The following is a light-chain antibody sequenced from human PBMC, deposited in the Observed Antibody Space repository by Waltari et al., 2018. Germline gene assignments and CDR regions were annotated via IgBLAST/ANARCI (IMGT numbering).Light chain of an antibody. V-gene: IGLV1-47*01. CDR3: ATWDDSLSGYV. CDR1: SSNIGGNY. J-gene: IGLJ1*01. CDR2: KDS. Sequence: QSVLTQPPSASGTPGQRVTISCSGSSSNIGGNYVFWFHQLPGTAPKVLIYKDSQRPSGGPARFSGSKSGTSASLAISGLRSEDEADYYCATWDDSLSGYVFGSGTKVTVL.